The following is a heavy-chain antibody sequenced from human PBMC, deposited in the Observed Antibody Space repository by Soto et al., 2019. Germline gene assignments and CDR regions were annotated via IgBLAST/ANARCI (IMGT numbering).Heavy chain of an antibody. J-gene: IGHJ4*02. V-gene: IGHV3-30-3*01. CDR2: VSYDGSKQ. Sequence: TFSNYAMHWVRQAPGKGLEWVAVVSYDGSKQFYADSVEGRFTISRDSSKSTLYLHMDNLRDEDTAVYYCARDRVYYYDNSGYYNFDYWGQGTLVTVSS. CDR1: TFSNYA. D-gene: IGHD3-22*01. CDR3: ARDRVYYYDNSGYYNFDY.